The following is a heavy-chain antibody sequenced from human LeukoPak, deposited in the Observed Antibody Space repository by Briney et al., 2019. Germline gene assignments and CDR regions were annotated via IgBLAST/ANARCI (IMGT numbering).Heavy chain of an antibody. CDR2: ISAYNGNT. V-gene: IGHV1-18*01. D-gene: IGHD6-13*01. CDR3: ARVQSSSWYQGDYYGMDV. Sequence: GASVKVFCKASGYTFTSYGISWVRQAPGQGLEWMGWISAYNGNTNYAQKLQGRVTMTTDTSTSTAYMELRSLRSDDTAVYYCARVQSSSWYQGDYYGMDVWGQGTTVTVSS. J-gene: IGHJ6*02. CDR1: GYTFTSYG.